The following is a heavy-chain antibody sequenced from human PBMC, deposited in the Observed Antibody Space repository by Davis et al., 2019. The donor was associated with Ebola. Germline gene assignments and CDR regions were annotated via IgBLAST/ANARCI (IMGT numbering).Heavy chain of an antibody. CDR2: IFPGDSDT. J-gene: IGHJ4*02. CDR3: ARHFPRSPPDF. V-gene: IGHV5-51*01. D-gene: IGHD3-10*01. Sequence: GESLKISCKASGFTFTTYWIGWVRQMPGKGLEWMGIIFPGDSDTRYNPSFRGQVTISADKSISTAYLQWSSLRASDSAMYYCARHFPRSPPDFWGQGTLVTVSS. CDR1: GFTFTTYW.